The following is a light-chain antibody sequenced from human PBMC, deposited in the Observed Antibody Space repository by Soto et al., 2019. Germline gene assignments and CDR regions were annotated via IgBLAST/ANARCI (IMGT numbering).Light chain of an antibody. CDR3: GTWDSSLSAGV. CDR1: SSNIGNNY. Sequence: QSVLTQPPSVSAAPGQKVNISCSGSSSNIGNNYVSWYQQLPGTAPKLLIYDNNKRPSGIPDRFSGSKSGTSATLGITGLQTGDDADYYCGTWDSSLSAGVFGGGTKLTVL. V-gene: IGLV1-51*01. J-gene: IGLJ2*01. CDR2: DNN.